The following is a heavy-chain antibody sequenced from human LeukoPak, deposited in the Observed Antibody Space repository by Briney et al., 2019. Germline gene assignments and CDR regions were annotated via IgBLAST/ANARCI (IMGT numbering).Heavy chain of an antibody. D-gene: IGHD5-24*01. Sequence: PGGSLRLSCAASGFTFSSYGIHWVRQAPGKGLEWVAVISYDGSNKYYADSVKGRFTISRDNSKNTLYLQMNSLRAEDTAVYYCAKEIEMATITSAFDYWGQGTLVTVSS. J-gene: IGHJ4*02. CDR3: AKEIEMATITSAFDY. CDR1: GFTFSSYG. V-gene: IGHV3-30*18. CDR2: ISYDGSNK.